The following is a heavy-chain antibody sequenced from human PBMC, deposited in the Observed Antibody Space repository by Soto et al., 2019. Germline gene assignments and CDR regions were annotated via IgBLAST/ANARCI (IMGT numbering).Heavy chain of an antibody. J-gene: IGHJ4*02. Sequence: ASVKVSCKVSGYTLTELSMHWVRQAPGKGLEWMGGFDPEDGETIYAQKFQGRVTMTEDTSTDTAYMELSSLRSEDTAVYYCATLCLYSSGWYDTDYWGQGTLVTVSS. CDR3: ATLCLYSSGWYDTDY. CDR2: FDPEDGET. D-gene: IGHD6-19*01. CDR1: GYTLTELS. V-gene: IGHV1-24*01.